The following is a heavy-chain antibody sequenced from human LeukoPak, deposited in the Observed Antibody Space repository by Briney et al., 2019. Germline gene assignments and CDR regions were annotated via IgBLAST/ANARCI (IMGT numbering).Heavy chain of an antibody. V-gene: IGHV4-59*08. CDR1: GGSISGYY. Sequence: SETLSLTCTVSGGSISGYYWSWIRQSPGKXLEWIAYISFTGNTNYNPSLKSRVTISLDTSKTHFSLTLSSLTAADTAVYYCARSPPGWYYDNSGQYYFDAWGQGALVTVSS. CDR2: ISFTGNT. J-gene: IGHJ4*02. CDR3: ARSPPGWYYDNSGQYYFDA. D-gene: IGHD3-22*01.